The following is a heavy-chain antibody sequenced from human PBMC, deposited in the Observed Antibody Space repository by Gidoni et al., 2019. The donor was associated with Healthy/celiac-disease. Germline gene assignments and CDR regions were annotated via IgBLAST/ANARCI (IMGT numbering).Heavy chain of an antibody. J-gene: IGHJ3*01. Sequence: QVQLQESGPGLVKPSETLSLTCTVSGGSISSYYWSWIRQPPGKGLEWIGYIYYSGSTNYNPSLKSRVTISVDTSKNQFSLKLSSVTAADTAVYYCARGAGAVRVWGQGTMVTVSS. V-gene: IGHV4-59*01. CDR3: ARGAGAVRV. CDR1: GGSISSYY. CDR2: IYYSGST.